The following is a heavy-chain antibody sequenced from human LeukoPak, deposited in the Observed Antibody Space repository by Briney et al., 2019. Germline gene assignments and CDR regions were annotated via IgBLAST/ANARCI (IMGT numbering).Heavy chain of an antibody. CDR1: GGTFSSYA. CDR2: IIPIFGTA. J-gene: IGHJ4*02. V-gene: IGHV1-69*13. D-gene: IGHD5-12*01. CDR3: ARDRGYGLDYFDY. Sequence: ASVKVSCKASGGTFSSYAISWVRQAPGQGLEWMGGIIPIFGTANYAQKFQGRVTITADESTSTAYMELSSLRSEDTAVYYCARDRGYGLDYFDYWGQGTLVTVSS.